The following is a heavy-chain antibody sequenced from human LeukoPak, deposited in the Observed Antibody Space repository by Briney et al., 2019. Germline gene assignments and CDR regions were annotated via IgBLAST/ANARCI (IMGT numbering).Heavy chain of an antibody. D-gene: IGHD3-10*01. CDR3: ARESNYYGSGTGWFDP. CDR2: IYTSGST. J-gene: IGHJ5*02. V-gene: IGHV4-4*07. Sequence: SETLSLTCTVSGGSISSYYWSWIRQPAGKGLEWIGRIYTSGSTNYNPSLKSRVTMSVDTSKNQLSLKLSSVTAADTAVYYCARESNYYGSGTGWFDPWGQGTLVTVSS. CDR1: GGSISSYY.